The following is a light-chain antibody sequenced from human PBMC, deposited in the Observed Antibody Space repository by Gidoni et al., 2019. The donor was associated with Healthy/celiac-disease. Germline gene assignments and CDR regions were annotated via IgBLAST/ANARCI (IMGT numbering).Light chain of an antibody. CDR3: QQYYSNPRT. V-gene: IGKV4-1*01. Sequence: IVITQTPASLSLSLGVRATITCKSSQSVFYSTNNTNYLAWYQQKPGKPPKLLIYCASTRESGVPDRFSGSGSGTDFTLTISSLQAEDVAVYYCQQYYSNPRTFGQGTKLEIK. J-gene: IGKJ2*01. CDR2: CAS. CDR1: QSVFYSTNNTNY.